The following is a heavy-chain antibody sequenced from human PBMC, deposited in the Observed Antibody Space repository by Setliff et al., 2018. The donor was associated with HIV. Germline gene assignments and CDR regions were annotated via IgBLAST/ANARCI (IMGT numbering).Heavy chain of an antibody. CDR3: GTAMYYYYGLDV. V-gene: IGHV4-61*09. CDR2: FYTSGTT. D-gene: IGHD2-2*01. CDR1: GGSLSSGSHY. Sequence: SETLSLTCSVSGGSLSSGSHYCTWLRQAAGKGLEWIGHFYTSGTTNYNPTLESRVTISVDTSKNQFSLKLSSVTAADAAVYYCGTAMYYYYGLDVWGQGIRVTVSS. J-gene: IGHJ6*02.